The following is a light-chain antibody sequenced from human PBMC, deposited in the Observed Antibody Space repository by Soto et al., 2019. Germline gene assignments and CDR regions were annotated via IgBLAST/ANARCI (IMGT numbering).Light chain of an antibody. Sequence: EIVSTQSPATLSFSPFDRATISCRASQSVGSSLAWYQQKPGQAPRLLIYDASNRATGIPARFSGSGSGTDFTLTISRLEPEDFAVYYCQQRRNWPPGITCGQGTRLEIK. J-gene: IGKJ5*01. CDR2: DAS. CDR3: QQRRNWPPGIT. V-gene: IGKV3-11*01. CDR1: QSVGSS.